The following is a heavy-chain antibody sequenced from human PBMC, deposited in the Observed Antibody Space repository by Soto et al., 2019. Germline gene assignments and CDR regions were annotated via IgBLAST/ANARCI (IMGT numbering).Heavy chain of an antibody. CDR2: VSSSGGT. CDR3: ARQGRPTAGMGWFDP. V-gene: IGHV4-39*01. Sequence: PSETLSLTCTVSGASITSNTYFWAWLRQSPGKGLTWIGSVSSSGGTFYNPPLKSGITISEDTAKNQVSLKMASVTAADTAIYYCARQGRPTAGMGWFDPWGPGTLVTVSS. J-gene: IGHJ5*02. CDR1: GASITSNTYF. D-gene: IGHD1-1*01.